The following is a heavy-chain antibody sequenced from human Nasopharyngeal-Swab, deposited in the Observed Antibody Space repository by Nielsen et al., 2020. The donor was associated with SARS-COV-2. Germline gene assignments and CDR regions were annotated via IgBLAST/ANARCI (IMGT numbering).Heavy chain of an antibody. CDR2: INTNTGNP. D-gene: IGHD6-19*01. Sequence: ASVKVSCKASGYAFTSYAMNWVRQAPGQGLEWMGWINTNTGNPTYAQGFTGRFVFSLDTSVSTAYLQISSLKAEDTAVYYCAREVGSGWYRARYYGMDVWGQGTTVTVSS. CDR3: AREVGSGWYRARYYGMDV. V-gene: IGHV7-4-1*02. J-gene: IGHJ6*02. CDR1: GYAFTSYA.